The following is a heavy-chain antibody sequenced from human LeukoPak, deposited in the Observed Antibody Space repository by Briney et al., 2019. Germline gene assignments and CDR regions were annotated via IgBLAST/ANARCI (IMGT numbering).Heavy chain of an antibody. CDR3: ARETGNDAFDI. CDR1: GYTFTDYY. V-gene: IGHV1-2*02. J-gene: IGHJ3*02. CDR2: INSNSGGT. Sequence: ASVKVSCKASGYTFTDYYIHWVRQAPGQGLEWMGWINSNSGGTNYAQKFQGRVTMTRDTSISTVYMELSRLRSDDTAVYYCARETGNDAFDIWGQGTMVTVSS.